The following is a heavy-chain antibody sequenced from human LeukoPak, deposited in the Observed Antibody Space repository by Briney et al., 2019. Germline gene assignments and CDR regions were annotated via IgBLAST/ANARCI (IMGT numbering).Heavy chain of an antibody. CDR2: VYYNGNT. D-gene: IGHD2/OR15-2a*01. Sequence: SETLSLTCTVSGGSISSSGSYWAWIRQPPGKGLEWIANVYYNGNTYYNSSLKSRVTISADTSKNQFSLNLRSVTAADTAVYYCARLLSPGWFDPWGQGTPVTVSS. CDR3: ARLLSPGWFDP. CDR1: GGSISSSGSY. V-gene: IGHV4-39*01. J-gene: IGHJ5*02.